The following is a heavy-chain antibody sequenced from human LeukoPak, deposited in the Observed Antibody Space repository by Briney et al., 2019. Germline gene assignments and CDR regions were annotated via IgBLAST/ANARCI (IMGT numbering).Heavy chain of an antibody. J-gene: IGHJ4*02. Sequence: GGSLRLSCAASGFTFSSYNMNWVRQAPGKGLEWVSYISSSSTIYYADSVKGRFTISRDNAKNSLYLQMNSLRAEDTAVYYCARARGYSYGFDYWGQGTLVTVSS. V-gene: IGHV3-48*01. CDR2: ISSSSTI. CDR3: ARARGYSYGFDY. CDR1: GFTFSSYN. D-gene: IGHD5-18*01.